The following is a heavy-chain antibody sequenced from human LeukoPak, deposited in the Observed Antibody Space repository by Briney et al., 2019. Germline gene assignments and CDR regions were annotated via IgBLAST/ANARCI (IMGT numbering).Heavy chain of an antibody. CDR3: TSDPTFYSGRYCFDY. CDR1: GFTFSNSA. Sequence: ASVKVSCKASGFTFSNSAVQWVRQARGQRLEWIGWIVVGSGNTNYAQKFQERVTITRDMSTSTAYMELSSLRSEDTAVYYCTSDPTFYSGRYCFDYWGQGTLVTVSS. V-gene: IGHV1-58*01. CDR2: IVVGSGNT. J-gene: IGHJ4*02. D-gene: IGHD1-26*01.